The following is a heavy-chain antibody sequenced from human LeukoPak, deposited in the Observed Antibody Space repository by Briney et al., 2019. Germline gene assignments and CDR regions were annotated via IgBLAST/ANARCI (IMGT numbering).Heavy chain of an antibody. V-gene: IGHV3-23*01. CDR1: GFTFNVYA. Sequence: GGSLRPSCAASGFTFNVYAMNWVRQAPGKGLEWVSTITSSGADTFYAASVKGRFTVSRDNSKNTVFLQMSRLRVEDTAVYYCAKQDILSGWGLWGQGTLVTFSS. CDR3: AKQDILSGWGL. J-gene: IGHJ4*02. D-gene: IGHD3-9*01. CDR2: ITSSGADT.